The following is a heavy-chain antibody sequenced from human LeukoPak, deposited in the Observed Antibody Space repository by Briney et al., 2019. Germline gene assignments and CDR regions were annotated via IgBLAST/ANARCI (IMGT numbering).Heavy chain of an antibody. D-gene: IGHD6-19*01. CDR2: IYHSGST. Sequence: SETLSLTCAVSGGSISSSNWWSWVRQPPGKGLEWIGEIYHSGSTYYNPSLKSRVTISVDTSKSQFSLKLTSVTATDTAVYYCARQRKYNSGWYYFDFWGQGTLVTVSS. CDR3: ARQRKYNSGWYYFDF. V-gene: IGHV4-4*02. J-gene: IGHJ4*02. CDR1: GGSISSSNW.